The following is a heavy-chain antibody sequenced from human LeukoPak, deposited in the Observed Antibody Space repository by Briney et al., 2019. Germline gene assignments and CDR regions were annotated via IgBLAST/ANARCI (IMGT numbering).Heavy chain of an antibody. J-gene: IGHJ4*02. D-gene: IGHD5-18*01. CDR3: TTALSGYSYGYDY. Sequence: PGGSLRLSCAASGFTFSNAWMSWVRQAPGKGLEWVGRIKSKTDGGTTDYVAPVKGRFTISRDDSKNTLYLQMNSLKTEDTAVYYCTTALSGYSYGYDYWGQGTLVTVSS. CDR2: IKSKTDGGTT. V-gene: IGHV3-15*01. CDR1: GFTFSNAW.